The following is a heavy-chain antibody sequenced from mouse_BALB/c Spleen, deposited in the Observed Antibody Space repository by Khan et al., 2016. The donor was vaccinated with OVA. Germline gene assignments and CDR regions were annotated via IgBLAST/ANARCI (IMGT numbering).Heavy chain of an antibody. Sequence: QVQLKQSGPGLVAPSQNLSLTCTVSGFSLSDYGVSWIRQPPGKGLEWLGVIWGGGSTYYNSDLKSRLSISKDNYKSQVFLKMSSLQSDDTAMFYCAKGVWSYYYTLDYWGQGTSVTVSS. J-gene: IGHJ4*01. CDR3: AKGVWSYYYTLDY. CDR1: GFSLSDYG. V-gene: IGHV2-6-5*01. CDR2: IWGGGST.